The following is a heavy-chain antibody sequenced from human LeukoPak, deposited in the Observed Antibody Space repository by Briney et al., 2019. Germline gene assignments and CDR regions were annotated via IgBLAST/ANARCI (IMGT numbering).Heavy chain of an antibody. Sequence: ASVKVSCKASGYTFTSYDINWVRQATGQGLEWMGWMNPNSGNTGYAQKFQGRVTMTRNTSISTAYMELSSLRSEDTAVYYCARGVKYSSSSGENWFDPWGQGTLVTVSS. D-gene: IGHD6-6*01. J-gene: IGHJ5*02. CDR2: MNPNSGNT. CDR3: ARGVKYSSSSGENWFDP. V-gene: IGHV1-8*01. CDR1: GYTFTSYD.